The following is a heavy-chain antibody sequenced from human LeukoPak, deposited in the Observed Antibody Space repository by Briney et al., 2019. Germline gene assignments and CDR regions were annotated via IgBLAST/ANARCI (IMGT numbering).Heavy chain of an antibody. CDR2: ISSSGSTI. Sequence: GGSLRLSCVASGFTFSDYYMSWIRQAPGKGLEWVSYISSSGSTIYYADSVKGRFTISRGNAKNSLYLQMNSLRAEDTAVYYCAREFSLRYCSGGSCYGDYWGQGTLVTVSS. CDR1: GFTFSDYY. J-gene: IGHJ4*02. V-gene: IGHV3-11*01. D-gene: IGHD2-15*01. CDR3: AREFSLRYCSGGSCYGDY.